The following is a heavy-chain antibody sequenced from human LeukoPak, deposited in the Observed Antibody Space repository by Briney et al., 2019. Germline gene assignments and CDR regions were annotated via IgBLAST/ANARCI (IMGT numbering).Heavy chain of an antibody. J-gene: IGHJ5*02. CDR3: AKRIIVGATVGFDP. CDR1: GGSIYTYY. CDR2: IYYSGST. V-gene: IGHV4-59*08. Sequence: SETLSLTCTVSGGSIYTYYWSWIRQSPGKGLEWIGDIYYSGSTKYNPSLKSRVTISSDTSKNHFFLELESVTAADTAVYFCAKRIIVGATVGFDPWGQGTLVTVTS. D-gene: IGHD2-21*01.